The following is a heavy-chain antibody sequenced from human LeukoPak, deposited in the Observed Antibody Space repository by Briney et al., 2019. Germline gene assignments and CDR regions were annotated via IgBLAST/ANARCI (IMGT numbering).Heavy chain of an antibody. CDR2: INPNSGDT. V-gene: IGHV1-2*02. D-gene: IGHD5-18*01. J-gene: IGHJ1*01. CDR1: GYTFTGYY. Sequence: ASVKVSCKASGYTFTGYYIHWVRQAPGQGLEWMGWINPNSGDTDYAQRFQGRVTMTRDTSIRTAYMDLNRLTSDDTAVYYCARHLIQGVDEWGQGTLVTVSS. CDR3: ARHLIQGVDE.